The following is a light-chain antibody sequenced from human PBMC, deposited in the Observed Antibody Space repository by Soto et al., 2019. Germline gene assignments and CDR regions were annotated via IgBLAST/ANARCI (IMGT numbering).Light chain of an antibody. CDR1: QSVSSN. CDR3: QQFNNWWT. V-gene: IGKV3-15*01. Sequence: EIVMTQSPATLSVSPGERATLSSRASQSVSSNLAWYQQKPGQAPRLLIYGASTRATGIAARFSGSGSGTEFTLTISSLQSEDFAVYYCQQFNNWWTFGQGTKVEI. CDR2: GAS. J-gene: IGKJ1*01.